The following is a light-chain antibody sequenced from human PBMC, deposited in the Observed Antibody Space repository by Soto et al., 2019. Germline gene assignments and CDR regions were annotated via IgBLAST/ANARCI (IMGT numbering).Light chain of an antibody. CDR3: SSYTSSSTEV. V-gene: IGLV2-14*04. Sequence: SITRKRTSSDVGAYNYVSWYQQHPGKAPKLMIYDVNNRPSGVSNRFSGSKSGNTASLTISGLQAEDEADYYCSSYTSSSTEVFGTGTKVPS. J-gene: IGLJ1*01. CDR1: SSDVGAYNY. CDR2: DVN.